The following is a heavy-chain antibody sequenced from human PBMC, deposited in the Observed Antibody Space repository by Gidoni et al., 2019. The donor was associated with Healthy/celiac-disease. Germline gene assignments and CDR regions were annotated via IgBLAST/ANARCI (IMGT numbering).Heavy chain of an antibody. CDR1: GGSISSSSSY. D-gene: IGHD6-13*01. CDR3: ARLPIAAAGYFDY. CDR2: IYYSGST. Sequence: QLQLQESGPGLVKPSETLSLTCTVSGGSISSSSSYWGWIRQPPGKGLEWIGSIYYSGSTYYNPSLKSRVTISVDTSKNQFSLKLSSVTAADTAVYYCARLPIAAAGYFDYWGQGTLVTVSS. V-gene: IGHV4-39*01. J-gene: IGHJ4*02.